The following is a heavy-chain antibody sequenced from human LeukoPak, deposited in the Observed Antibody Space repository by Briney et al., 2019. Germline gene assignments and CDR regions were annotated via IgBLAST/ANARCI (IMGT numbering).Heavy chain of an antibody. J-gene: IGHJ4*02. D-gene: IGHD2-2*01. Sequence: AAVKVSCKASGYTFTSYEINWVRQATGQGLEWMGWMNPNSGNTGYAQKFQGRVTMTRNTSISTAYMELSSLRSEDTAVYYCARGYSVVVPAAIHYWGQGTLVTVSS. CDR3: ARGYSVVVPAAIHY. CDR2: MNPNSGNT. V-gene: IGHV1-8*01. CDR1: GYTFTSYE.